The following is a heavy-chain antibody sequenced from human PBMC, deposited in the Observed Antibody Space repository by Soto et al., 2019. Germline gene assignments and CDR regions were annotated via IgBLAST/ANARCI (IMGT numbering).Heavy chain of an antibody. J-gene: IGHJ6*02. CDR2: INPNSGGT. V-gene: IGHV1-2*04. D-gene: IGHD6-13*01. Sequence: ASVNVSCKASGYTFTGYYMHWVRQAPGQGLERMGWINPNSGGTNYAQKFQGWVTMTRDTSISTAYLELSRLRSDDTAVYYCARDLAAAGTPRGQNLRYYGMDVWGQGTTVTVSS. CDR3: ARDLAAAGTPRGQNLRYYGMDV. CDR1: GYTFTGYY.